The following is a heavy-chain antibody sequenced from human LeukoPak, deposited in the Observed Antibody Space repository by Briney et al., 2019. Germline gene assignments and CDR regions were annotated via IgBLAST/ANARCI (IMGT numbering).Heavy chain of an antibody. V-gene: IGHV3-23*01. CDR3: AKGGPVAATDRPGYYYMDV. D-gene: IGHD6-19*01. Sequence: GGSLRLSCAASGFTFSSYAMSWVRQAPGKGLEWASSISASAYSTYYADSVKGGFTISRDNSENTLYLQMNSLRAGDTAVYYCAKGGPVAATDRPGYYYMDVWGKGTTVTVSS. CDR1: GFTFSSYA. CDR2: ISASAYST. J-gene: IGHJ6*03.